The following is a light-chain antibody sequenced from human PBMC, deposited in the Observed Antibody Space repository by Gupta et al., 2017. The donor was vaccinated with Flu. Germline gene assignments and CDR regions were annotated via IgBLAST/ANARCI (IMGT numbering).Light chain of an antibody. J-gene: IGKJ4*01. CDR2: HAY. Sequence: IVLTLSPGTLSLSPGERATLSCWASQSVSNNYIAWYQQRPGQAPRLLIYHAYYRDPGIPDRFGGSGSCTDFTLTISRLEPEDFAVYHCQQYGSSPLTFGGGTKVEVK. V-gene: IGKV3-20*01. CDR3: QQYGSSPLT. CDR1: QSVSNNY.